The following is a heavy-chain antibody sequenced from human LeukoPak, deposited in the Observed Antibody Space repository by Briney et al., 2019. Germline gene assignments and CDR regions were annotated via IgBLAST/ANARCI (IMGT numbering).Heavy chain of an antibody. D-gene: IGHD6-6*01. Sequence: PGGSLGLSCAASGFTFSSYSMNWVRQAPGKGLGWVSSISSSSSYIYYADSVKGRFTISRDNAKNSLYLQMNSLRAEDTAVYYCAREFGYSSSFYYYYMDVWGKGTTVTVSS. CDR1: GFTFSSYS. CDR2: ISSSSSYI. V-gene: IGHV3-21*01. J-gene: IGHJ6*03. CDR3: AREFGYSSSFYYYYMDV.